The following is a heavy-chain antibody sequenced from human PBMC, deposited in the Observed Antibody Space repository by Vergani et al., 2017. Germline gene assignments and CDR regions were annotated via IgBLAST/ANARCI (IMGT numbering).Heavy chain of an antibody. CDR2: IIPIFGTA. J-gene: IGHJ4*02. CDR3: ARSPSVEMATIIPY. D-gene: IGHD5-24*01. CDR1: GYTFTSYG. V-gene: IGHV1-69*01. Sequence: QVQLVQSGAEGKKPGASVKVSCKASGYTFTSYGISWVRQAPGQGLEWMGGIIPIFGTANYAQKFQGRVTITADESTSTAYMELSSLRSEDTAVYYCARSPSVEMATIIPYWGQGTLVTVSS.